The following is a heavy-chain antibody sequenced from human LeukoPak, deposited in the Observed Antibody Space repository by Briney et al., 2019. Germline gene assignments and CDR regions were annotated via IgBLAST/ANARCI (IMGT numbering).Heavy chain of an antibody. V-gene: IGHV1-2*06. CDR1: GYTFTGYY. CDR3: ARDFGDIVGVPAAKATDDY. CDR2: INPNSGGT. D-gene: IGHD2-2*01. Sequence: ASVKVSCKASGYTFTGYYMHWVRQAPGQGLEWMGRINPNSGGTNYAQKFQGRVTMTRDTSISTAYMELSRLRSDDTAVYYCARDFGDIVGVPAAKATDDYWGQGTLVTVSS. J-gene: IGHJ4*02.